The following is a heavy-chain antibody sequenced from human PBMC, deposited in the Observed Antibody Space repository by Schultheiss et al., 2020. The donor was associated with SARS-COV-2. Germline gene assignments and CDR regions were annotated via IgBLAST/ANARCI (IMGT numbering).Heavy chain of an antibody. CDR2: IYYSGST. Sequence: SETLSLTCTVSGGSISSSSYYWGWIHQPPGKGLEWIGSIYYSGSTYYNPSLKSRVTISVDTSKNQFSLKLSSVTAADTAVYYCARGGGSTSCYTRGWCWFDPWGQGTLVTVSS. CDR1: GGSISSSSYY. J-gene: IGHJ5*02. D-gene: IGHD2-2*02. CDR3: ARGGGSTSCYTRGWCWFDP. V-gene: IGHV4-39*07.